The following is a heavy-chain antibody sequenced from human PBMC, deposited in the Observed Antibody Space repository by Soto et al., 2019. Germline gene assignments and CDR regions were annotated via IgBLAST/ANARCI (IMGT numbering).Heavy chain of an antibody. V-gene: IGHV3-74*01. Sequence: EVQLVESGGGLVQPGGSLRLSCAASGFTFSSYWMHWVRQAPGKGLVWVSRINSDGSSTSYADSVKGRFTISRDNAKNTLYHQVNSRRAEDTAVYYCARALSTPGDFDSWGQGTLVTVSS. CDR3: ARALSTPGDFDS. J-gene: IGHJ4*02. CDR2: INSDGSST. CDR1: GFTFSSYW. D-gene: IGHD4-17*01.